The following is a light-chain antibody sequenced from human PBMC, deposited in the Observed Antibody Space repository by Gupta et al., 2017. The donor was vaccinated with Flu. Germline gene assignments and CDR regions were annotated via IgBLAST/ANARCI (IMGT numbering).Light chain of an antibody. CDR2: DVT. CDR1: SSDIGSYKY. J-gene: IGLJ2*01. CDR3: SSCTSSSTFV. Sequence: QSALTQPAPVSGSPGQSLTISCSGTSSDIGSYKYVSWYQQHPGKAPQLLIYDVTNRPSGVSTRFSASKSGDTASLTISGLQAEDEAYYYCSSCTSSSTFVFGGGTRLTVL. V-gene: IGLV2-14*01.